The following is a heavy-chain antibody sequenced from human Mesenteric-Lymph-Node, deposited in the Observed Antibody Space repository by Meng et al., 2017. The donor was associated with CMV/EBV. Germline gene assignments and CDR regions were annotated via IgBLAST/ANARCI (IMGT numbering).Heavy chain of an antibody. D-gene: IGHD3-10*01. CDR2: IIPILGIA. Sequence: SVKVSCKASGYTFTDFGISWVRQAPGQGLEWMGRIIPILGIANYAQKFQGRVTITADKSTSTAYMELSSLRSEDTAVYYCARKSGSGSYYGMDVWGQGTTVTVSS. CDR3: ARKSGSGSYYGMDV. CDR1: GYTFTDFG. J-gene: IGHJ6*02. V-gene: IGHV1-69*04.